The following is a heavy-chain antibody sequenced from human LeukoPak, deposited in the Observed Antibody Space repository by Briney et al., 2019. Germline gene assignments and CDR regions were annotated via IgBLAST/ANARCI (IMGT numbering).Heavy chain of an antibody. CDR3: AKRYYDFPLDY. CDR2: ISANGGET. V-gene: IGHV3-23*01. D-gene: IGHD3-3*01. J-gene: IGHJ4*02. Sequence: GGSLRLSCAASGFTFSIYAMNWVRRAPGKGLEWVSSISANGGETHYADSVKGRFTISRDNSKNTLYLQINNPRVDDTAVYYCAKRYYDFPLDYWGQGTLVTVSS. CDR1: GFTFSIYA.